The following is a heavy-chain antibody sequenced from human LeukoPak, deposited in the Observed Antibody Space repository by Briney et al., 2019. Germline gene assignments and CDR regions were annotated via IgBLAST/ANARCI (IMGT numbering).Heavy chain of an antibody. V-gene: IGHV3-23*01. D-gene: IGHD3-22*01. CDR2: ISGSGGST. CDR3: ARDPNPSYDSSGYGYFDY. CDR1: GFTFSSYG. Sequence: GGSLRLSCAASGFTFSSYGMSWVRQAPGKGLEWVSAISGSGGSTYYADSVKGRFTISRDNSKNTLYLQMGSLRAEDMAVYYCARDPNPSYDSSGYGYFDYWGQGTLVTVSS. J-gene: IGHJ4*02.